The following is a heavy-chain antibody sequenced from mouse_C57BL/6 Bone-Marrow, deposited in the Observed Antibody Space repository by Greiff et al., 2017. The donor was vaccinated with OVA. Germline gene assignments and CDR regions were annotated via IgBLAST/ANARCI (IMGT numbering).Heavy chain of an antibody. Sequence: QVQLQESGPGLVAPSQSLSITCTVSGFSLTSYGVHWVRQPPGKGLEWLVVIWSDGSTTYNSALKSRLSISKDNSKSQVFLKMNSLQTDDTAMYYCARHSIYYDRAMDYWGQGTSVTVSS. D-gene: IGHD2-4*01. CDR1: GFSLTSYG. V-gene: IGHV2-6-1*01. CDR2: IWSDGST. CDR3: ARHSIYYDRAMDY. J-gene: IGHJ4*01.